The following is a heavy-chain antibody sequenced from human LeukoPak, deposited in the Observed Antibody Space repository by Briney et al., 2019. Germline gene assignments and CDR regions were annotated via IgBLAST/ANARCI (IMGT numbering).Heavy chain of an antibody. J-gene: IGHJ4*02. Sequence: ASVKVSCKASGYTFTSYAMHWVRQAPGQRLEWMGWINAGNGNTKYSQKFQGRVTMTRNTSISTAYMELSSLRSEDTAVYYCARAELRYFDWPPGDYWGQGTLVTVSS. CDR2: INAGNGNT. CDR3: ARAELRYFDWPPGDY. D-gene: IGHD3-9*01. V-gene: IGHV1-3*01. CDR1: GYTFTSYA.